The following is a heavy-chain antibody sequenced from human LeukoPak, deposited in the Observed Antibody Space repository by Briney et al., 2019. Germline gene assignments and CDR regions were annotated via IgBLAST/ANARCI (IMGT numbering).Heavy chain of an antibody. CDR3: ARSLDVDIVATTHFDY. CDR1: GGTFSSYA. Sequence: SVKVSCKASGGTFSSYAISCVRQAPGQGLEWMGGIIPIFGTANYAQKFQGRVTITADESTSTAYMELSSLRSEDTAVYYCARSLDVDIVATTHFDYWGQGTLVTVSS. D-gene: IGHD5-12*01. J-gene: IGHJ4*02. V-gene: IGHV1-69*13. CDR2: IIPIFGTA.